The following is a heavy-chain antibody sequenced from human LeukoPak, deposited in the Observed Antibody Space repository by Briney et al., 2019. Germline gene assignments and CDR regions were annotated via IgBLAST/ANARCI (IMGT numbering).Heavy chain of an antibody. CDR1: GYSISSAYY. CDR3: ARNPPATAEFYFDY. D-gene: IGHD1-14*01. Sequence: SETLPLTCTVSGYSISSAYYWGFIRQPPGKGLEWIGSIYYSGSTYYNASLKSRVTISLDTSKNQFSLKLSSVTAADTAVYYCARNPPATAEFYFDYWGQGTLVTVSS. J-gene: IGHJ4*02. V-gene: IGHV4-38-2*02. CDR2: IYYSGST.